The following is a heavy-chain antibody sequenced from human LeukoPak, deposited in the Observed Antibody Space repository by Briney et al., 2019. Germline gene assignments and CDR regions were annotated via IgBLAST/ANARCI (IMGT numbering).Heavy chain of an antibody. D-gene: IGHD1-1*01. Sequence: GGSLRLSCAASGFTFSSYSMNWVRQAPGKGLEWVSSISSSSSYIYYADSVKGRFTISRDNAKNSLYLQMNCLRAEDTAVYYCARDTLERRRAGLGDWGQGTLVTVSS. CDR1: GFTFSSYS. J-gene: IGHJ4*02. CDR3: ARDTLERRRAGLGD. CDR2: ISSSSSYI. V-gene: IGHV3-21*01.